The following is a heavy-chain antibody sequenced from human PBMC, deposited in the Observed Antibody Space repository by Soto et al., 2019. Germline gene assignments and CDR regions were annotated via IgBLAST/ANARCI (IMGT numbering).Heavy chain of an antibody. V-gene: IGHV3-21*01. CDR1: GFTFSSYS. CDR2: ISSSSSYI. J-gene: IGHJ4*02. D-gene: IGHD2-2*01. Sequence: EVQLVEPGGGLVKPGGSLRLSCAASGFTFSSYSMNWVRQAPGKGLEWVSSISSSSSYIYYADSVKGRFTTSRDNTKNSLYLQMNSLRAEDTALYYCARDPLQVVVVPAATQWAFDYWGQGTLVTVSS. CDR3: ARDPLQVVVVPAATQWAFDY.